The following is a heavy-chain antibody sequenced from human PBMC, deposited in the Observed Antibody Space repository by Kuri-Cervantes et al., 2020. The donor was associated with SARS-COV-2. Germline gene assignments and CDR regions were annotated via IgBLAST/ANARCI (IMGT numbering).Heavy chain of an antibody. J-gene: IGHJ4*02. CDR3: ASQLLLGRFDY. D-gene: IGHD2-2*01. V-gene: IGHV3-21*01. CDR1: GFSFSSYG. Sequence: GESLKISCAASGFSFSSYGMSWVRQAPGKGLEWVSSISSSSSYIYYADSVKGRFTISRDNAKNSLYLQMNSLRAEDTAVYYCASQLLLGRFDYWGQGTLVTVSS. CDR2: ISSSSSYI.